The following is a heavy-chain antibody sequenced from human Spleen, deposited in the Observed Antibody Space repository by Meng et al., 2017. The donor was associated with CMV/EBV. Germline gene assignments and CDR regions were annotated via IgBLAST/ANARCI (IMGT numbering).Heavy chain of an antibody. V-gene: IGHV1-2*02. J-gene: IGHJ4*02. D-gene: IGHD2-2*01. Sequence: ASVKVSCKTSGYTFTGYYMHWVRQAPGQGLEWMGWINPKTGGTNYAQNFHGRVTMTRDTSISTAYMDLSSLRSEDTAVYYCARAWSTSPVSFDSWGQGTLVTVSS. CDR3: ARAWSTSPVSFDS. CDR2: INPKTGGT. CDR1: GYTFTGYY.